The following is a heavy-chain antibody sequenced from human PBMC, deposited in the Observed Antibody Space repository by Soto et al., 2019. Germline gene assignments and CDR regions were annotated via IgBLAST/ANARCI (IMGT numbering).Heavy chain of an antibody. Sequence: PSETLSLTCTVSGGSISSYYWSWIRQPPGKGLEWIWYIYYSGSTNYNPSLKSRVTISVDTSKNPFSLKLSSVTAADTAVYYCASSSLNIAAPFDYWGQGTLVTVSS. D-gene: IGHD6-6*01. CDR2: IYYSGST. CDR1: GGSISSYY. CDR3: ASSSLNIAAPFDY. V-gene: IGHV4-59*01. J-gene: IGHJ4*02.